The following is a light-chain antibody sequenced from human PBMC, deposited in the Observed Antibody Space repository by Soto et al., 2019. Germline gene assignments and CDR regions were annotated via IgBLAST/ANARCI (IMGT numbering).Light chain of an antibody. Sequence: QSVLTQPASVSGSPGQSITISCTGTSSDVGGYDYVSWYQQHPGKAPKFMIYEVTNRPSGVSHRFSGSKSGNTASLTISGLQAEDEAHYYCTSYTSSSHYVFGNGTKVT. CDR1: SSDVGGYDY. CDR3: TSYTSSSHYV. V-gene: IGLV2-14*01. CDR2: EVT. J-gene: IGLJ1*01.